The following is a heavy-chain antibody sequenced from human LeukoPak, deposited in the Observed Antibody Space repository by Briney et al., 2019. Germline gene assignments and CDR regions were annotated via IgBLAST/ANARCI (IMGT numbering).Heavy chain of an antibody. J-gene: IGHJ5*02. V-gene: IGHV4-34*01. D-gene: IGHD2-8*01. CDR2: INHSGST. CDR3: ARAVGYCTNGVCTIEGWFDP. CDR1: GGSFSGYY. Sequence: KTSETLSLTCAAYGGSFSGYYWSWIRQPPGKELEWIGEINHSGSTNYNPSLKSRVIISVDTSKNQFSLKLSSVTAADTAVYYCARAVGYCTNGVCTIEGWFDPWGQGTLVTISS.